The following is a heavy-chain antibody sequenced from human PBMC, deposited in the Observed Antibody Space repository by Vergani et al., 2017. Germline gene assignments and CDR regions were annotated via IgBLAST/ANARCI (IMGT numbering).Heavy chain of an antibody. D-gene: IGHD3-3*01. J-gene: IGHJ6*02. CDR1: GFTFSSYA. V-gene: IGHV3-23*01. Sequence: EVQLLESGGGLVQPGGSLRLSCAASGFTFSSYAMSWVRQAPGKGLEWVSAISGSGGSTYYADSVKGRFTISRDNSKNTLYLQMNSLRAEDTAVYYCAKGGTEDDFWSGYYIDGMDVWGQGTTVTVSS. CDR2: ISGSGGST. CDR3: AKGGTEDDFWSGYYIDGMDV.